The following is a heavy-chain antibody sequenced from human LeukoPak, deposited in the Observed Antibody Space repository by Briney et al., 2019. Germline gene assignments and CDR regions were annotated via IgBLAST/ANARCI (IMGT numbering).Heavy chain of an antibody. D-gene: IGHD1-1*01. V-gene: IGHV3-48*01. J-gene: IGHJ4*02. CDR1: GFTFSSYS. CDR3: ARELESVDY. CDR2: ISSSSSTI. Sequence: GGSLRLSCAASGFTFSSYSMNWVRQAPGKGLEWVSYISSSSSTIYYADSVKGRFTVSRDNAKNSLYLQMNSLRAEDTAVYYCARELESVDYWGQGTLVTVS.